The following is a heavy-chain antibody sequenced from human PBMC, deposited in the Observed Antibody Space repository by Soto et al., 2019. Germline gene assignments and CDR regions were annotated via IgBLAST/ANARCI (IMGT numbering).Heavy chain of an antibody. CDR3: AKGPVTGTTSGLVDY. CDR1: GFTFSSYG. D-gene: IGHD1-7*01. CDR2: ISYDGSNK. Sequence: GGSLRLSCAASGFTFSSYGMHWVRQAPGKGLEWVAVISYDGSNKYYADSVKGRFTISRDNSKNTLYLQMNSLRAEDTAVYYCAKGPVTGTTSGLVDYWGQGTLVTVSS. V-gene: IGHV3-30*18. J-gene: IGHJ4*02.